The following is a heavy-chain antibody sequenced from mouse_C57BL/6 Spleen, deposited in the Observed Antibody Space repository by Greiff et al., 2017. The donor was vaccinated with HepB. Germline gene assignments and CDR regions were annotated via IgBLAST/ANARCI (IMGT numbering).Heavy chain of an antibody. CDR2: IDPSDSYT. J-gene: IGHJ2*01. Sequence: VQLQQSGAELVRPGTSVKLSCKASGYTFTSYWMHWVKQRPGQGLEWIGVIDPSDSYTNYNQKFKGKATLTVDTSSSTAYMQLSSLTSEDSAVYYCAREGGYSNYNFDYWGQGTTLTVSS. CDR1: GYTFTSYW. CDR3: AREGGYSNYNFDY. V-gene: IGHV1-59*01. D-gene: IGHD2-5*01.